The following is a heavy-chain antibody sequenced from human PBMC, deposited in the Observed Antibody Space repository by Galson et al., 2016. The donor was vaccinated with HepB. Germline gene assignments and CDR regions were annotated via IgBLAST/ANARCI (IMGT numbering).Heavy chain of an antibody. J-gene: IGHJ5*02. Sequence: SLRLSCAASGFTFSSYSMNWVRQAPGKGLEWVSYISSSGDTIYYAEPVKGRFTISRDNTKSSLYLQMNSLRAEDTAVYYCSTDPSYYDFWSDYYSNNWFDPWGQGTLVTVSS. CDR3: STDPSYYDFWSDYYSNNWFDP. CDR1: GFTFSSYS. D-gene: IGHD3-3*01. V-gene: IGHV3-48*04. CDR2: ISSSGDTI.